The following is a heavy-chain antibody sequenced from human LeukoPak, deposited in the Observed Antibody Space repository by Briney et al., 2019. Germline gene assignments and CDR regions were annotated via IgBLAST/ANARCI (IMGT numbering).Heavy chain of an antibody. Sequence: GGSLRLSCVASGLTFSSYWMSWVRQAPGKGLEWVANIKQDGGEKYYVDSVKGRFTISRDNAKSSLYLQMNSLRAEDTAVYYCAREANSGYDWGDALDIWGQGTMVTVSS. D-gene: IGHD5-12*01. CDR2: IKQDGGEK. CDR1: GLTFSSYW. J-gene: IGHJ3*02. V-gene: IGHV3-7*01. CDR3: AREANSGYDWGDALDI.